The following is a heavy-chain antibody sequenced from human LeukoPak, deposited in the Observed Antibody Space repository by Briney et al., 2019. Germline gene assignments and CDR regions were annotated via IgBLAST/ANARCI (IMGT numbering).Heavy chain of an antibody. D-gene: IGHD1-26*01. CDR2: IKAKAHGGTI. V-gene: IGHV3-15*01. Sequence: GGSLRLSCAASGFTFSSYVMSWVRQAPGKGLEWVGRIKAKAHGGTIEYAAPVKGRFTISRDDSKNTLYLQMNSLKTEDTAVYYCTTDGVGVEGATYDNWGQGTLVSVSS. CDR1: GFTFSSYV. J-gene: IGHJ4*02. CDR3: TTDGVGVEGATYDN.